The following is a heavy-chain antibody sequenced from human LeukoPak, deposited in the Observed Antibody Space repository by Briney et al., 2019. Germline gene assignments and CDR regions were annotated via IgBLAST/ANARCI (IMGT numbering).Heavy chain of an antibody. J-gene: IGHJ4*02. Sequence: SETLSLTCTVSGGSISSSSYYWGWIRQPPGKGLEWIVSIYYSGSTYYNPSLKSRVTISIDTSKNQFALKLSSVTAADTAVYYCARAPGYCSGGSCYRYFDYWGQGTLVTVSS. CDR1: GGSISSSSYY. CDR3: ARAPGYCSGGSCYRYFDY. V-gene: IGHV4-39*06. CDR2: IYYSGST. D-gene: IGHD2-15*01.